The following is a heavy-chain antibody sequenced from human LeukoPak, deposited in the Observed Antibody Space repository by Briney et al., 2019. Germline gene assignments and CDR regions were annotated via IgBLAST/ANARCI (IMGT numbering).Heavy chain of an antibody. CDR1: GYTFTSYG. Sequence: GASVKVSCKASGYTFTSYGISWVRQAPGQGLEWMGWIRAYNGNTKYAQKLQGRVTMTTDTSTSTAYMELRSLRSDDTAVYYCARDDCTNGVCYLGDYWGQGTLVTVSS. D-gene: IGHD2-8*01. V-gene: IGHV1-18*01. CDR3: ARDDCTNGVCYLGDY. J-gene: IGHJ4*02. CDR2: IRAYNGNT.